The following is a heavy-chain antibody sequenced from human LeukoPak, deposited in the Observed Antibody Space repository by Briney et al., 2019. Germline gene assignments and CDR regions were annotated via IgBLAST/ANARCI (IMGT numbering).Heavy chain of an antibody. V-gene: IGHV1-8*01. CDR2: MNPNSGNT. CDR3: ARGPGGAAAGKSDY. Sequence: GASVKVSCKASGYTFTSYDINWVRQATGQGLEGMGWMNPNSGNTGYAQKFQGRVTMTRNTSISTAYMELSSLRSDDTAVYYCARGPGGAAAGKSDYWGQGTLVTVSS. CDR1: GYTFTSYD. J-gene: IGHJ4*02. D-gene: IGHD6-13*01.